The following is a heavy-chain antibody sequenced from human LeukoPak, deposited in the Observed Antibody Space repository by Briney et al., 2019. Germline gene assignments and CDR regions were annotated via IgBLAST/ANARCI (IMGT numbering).Heavy chain of an antibody. V-gene: IGHV1-69*13. CDR2: IIPIFGTA. CDR1: GGTFSSYA. CDR3: ARGTYYCGSGTISFDY. D-gene: IGHD3-10*01. J-gene: IGHJ4*02. Sequence: ASVKVSCKASGGTFSSYAISWVRQAPGQGLEWMGGIIPIFGTANYAQKFQGRVTITADESTSTAYMELSSLRSEDTAVYYCARGTYYCGSGTISFDYWGQGTLVTVSS.